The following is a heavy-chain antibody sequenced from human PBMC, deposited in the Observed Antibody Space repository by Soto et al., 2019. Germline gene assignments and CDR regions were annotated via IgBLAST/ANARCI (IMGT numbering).Heavy chain of an antibody. CDR2: IYYSGST. CDR1: GGSISSSSYY. D-gene: IGHD3-9*01. V-gene: IGHV4-39*01. CDR3: AGDPLRYFDWLLYYYYGMDV. Sequence: QLQLQESGPGLVKPSETLSLTCTVSGGSISSSSYYWGWIRQPPGKGLEWIGSIYYSGSTYYNPSLKSRVTISVDTSKNQFSLKLSSVTAADTAVYYCAGDPLRYFDWLLYYYYGMDVWGQGTTVTVSS. J-gene: IGHJ6*02.